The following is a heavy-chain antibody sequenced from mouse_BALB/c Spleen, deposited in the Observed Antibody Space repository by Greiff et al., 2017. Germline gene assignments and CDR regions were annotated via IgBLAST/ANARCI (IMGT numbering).Heavy chain of an antibody. V-gene: IGHV5-6-3*01. D-gene: IGHD1-1*01. CDR1: GFTFSSYG. CDR2: INSNGGST. Sequence: EVKLMESGGGLVQPGGSLKLSCAASGFTFSSYGMSWVRQTPDKRLELVATINSNGGSTYYPDSVKGRFTISRDNAKNTLYLQMSSLKSEDTAMYYCARFITTVVAPYAMDYWGQGTSVTVSS. J-gene: IGHJ4*01. CDR3: ARFITTVVAPYAMDY.